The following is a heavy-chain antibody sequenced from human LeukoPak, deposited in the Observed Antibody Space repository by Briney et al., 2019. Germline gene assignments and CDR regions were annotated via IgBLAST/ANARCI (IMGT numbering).Heavy chain of an antibody. CDR1: GGSFSGYY. CDR3: ARGGDRVTIDY. D-gene: IGHD3-10*01. V-gene: IGHV4-34*01. CDR2: INHSGST. J-gene: IGHJ4*02. Sequence: PSETLSLTCAVYGGSFSGYYWSCIRQPPGKGMEWIGEINHSGSTNYNPSLKSRVTISVDTSKNQFSLKLSSVTAADTAVYYCARGGDRVTIDYWGQGTLVTVSS.